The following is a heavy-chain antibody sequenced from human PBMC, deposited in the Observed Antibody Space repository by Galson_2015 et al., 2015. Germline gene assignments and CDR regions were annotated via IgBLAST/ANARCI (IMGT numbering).Heavy chain of an antibody. V-gene: IGHV6-1*01. CDR1: GDSVVSSSAA. Sequence: AISGDSVVSSSAAWNWLRQSPSRGLEWLGRTYYRSKWFNEYALSVRSRITIIPDTVKNQFILQLNSVTPEDTAVYYCARGGETVAVYDYWGQGTLVTVSS. D-gene: IGHD6-19*01. CDR2: TYYRSKWFN. CDR3: ARGGETVAVYDY. J-gene: IGHJ4*02.